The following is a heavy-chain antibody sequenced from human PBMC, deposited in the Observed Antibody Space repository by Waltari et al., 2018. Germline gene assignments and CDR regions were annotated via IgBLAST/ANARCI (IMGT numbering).Heavy chain of an antibody. J-gene: IGHJ4*02. V-gene: IGHV4-39*07. CDR1: GGSISSGSYY. Sequence: QVQLQESGPGLVKPSQTLSLTCTVPGGSISSGSYYWGWIRQPPGKGLEWIGSIYHSGSTYYNPSRKSRVTISVDTSKNQFSLKLSSVTAADTAVYYCARLVVVTRDFDYWGQGTLVTVSS. CDR3: ARLVVVTRDFDY. D-gene: IGHD2-21*02. CDR2: IYHSGST.